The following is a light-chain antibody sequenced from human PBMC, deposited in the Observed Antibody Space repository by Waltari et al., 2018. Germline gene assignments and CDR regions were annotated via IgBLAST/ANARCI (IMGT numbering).Light chain of an antibody. V-gene: IGKV3-20*01. Sequence: EIVLTQSPSTLSLSPGERATLSCRASQSVGRFLAWYQQKPGQAPRLLIYHASIRATGIPERFSGSGSGTDFSLTISVLEPEDFAVYYCQKYVNLPATFGQGTKVEIK. J-gene: IGKJ1*01. CDR3: QKYVNLPAT. CDR1: QSVGRF. CDR2: HAS.